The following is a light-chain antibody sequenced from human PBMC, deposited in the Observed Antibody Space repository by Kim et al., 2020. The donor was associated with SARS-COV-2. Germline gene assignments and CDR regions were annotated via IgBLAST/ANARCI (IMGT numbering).Light chain of an antibody. J-gene: IGKJ4*01. V-gene: IGKV1-8*01. CDR2: AAS. CDR1: HFISTS. CDR3: QQYFNGTLT. Sequence: SSAGDGVTFACRASHFISTSLAWYQQHPGKAPKLLIYAASTVQSGVPSRFSASGSGTDFTLTISHLQSEDFATYYCQQYFNGTLTFGGGTKVDI.